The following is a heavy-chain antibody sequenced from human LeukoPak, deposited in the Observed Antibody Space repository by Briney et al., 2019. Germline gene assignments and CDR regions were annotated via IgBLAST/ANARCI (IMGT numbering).Heavy chain of an antibody. CDR2: IYHSGST. J-gene: IGHJ5*02. CDR3: ARIGSGSYYTNWFDP. D-gene: IGHD3-10*01. V-gene: IGHV4-4*02. CDR1: GGSISSSNW. Sequence: SGTLSLTCAVSGGSISSSNWWSWVRQPPGEGLEWIGEIYHSGSTNYNPSLKSRVTISVDKSKNQFSLKLSSVTAADTAVYYCARIGSGSYYTNWFDPWGQGTLVTVSS.